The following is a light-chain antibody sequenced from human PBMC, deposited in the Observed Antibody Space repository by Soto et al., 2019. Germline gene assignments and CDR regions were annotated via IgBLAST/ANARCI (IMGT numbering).Light chain of an antibody. Sequence: QFVLTQPASVSGSPGQSITISCTGTSRDVGGYKYVSWYQQHPGKAPKLMIYEVSYRPSGVSNRFSGSKSGNTASLTISGLQAEDEADYYCSSYTSSSPCVFGTGTKVTVL. CDR1: SRDVGGYKY. J-gene: IGLJ1*01. V-gene: IGLV2-14*01. CDR3: SSYTSSSPCV. CDR2: EVS.